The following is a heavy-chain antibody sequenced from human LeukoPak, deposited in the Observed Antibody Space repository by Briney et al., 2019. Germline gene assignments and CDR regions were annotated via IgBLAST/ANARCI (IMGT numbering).Heavy chain of an antibody. Sequence: GGSLRLSCTASGFTFSSHWMHWVRQAPGKGLVWVSRINSDGSITSYADSVKGRFTISRDNPNNALYLQMNSLRPEDTAVYYCAKGLGGRSGWYWGGFDYWGQGALVTVSS. V-gene: IGHV3-74*01. CDR2: INSDGSIT. D-gene: IGHD6-19*01. J-gene: IGHJ4*02. CDR1: GFTFSSHW. CDR3: AKGLGGRSGWYWGGFDY.